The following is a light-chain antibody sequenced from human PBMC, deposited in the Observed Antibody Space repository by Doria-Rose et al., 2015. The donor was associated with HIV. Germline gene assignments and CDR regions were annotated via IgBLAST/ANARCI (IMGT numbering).Light chain of an antibody. Sequence: QSVLTQPPSVSAAPGQKVTISCSGSSSNIGNNYVSWYQQLPGTAPKLLIYDNNKRPSGIPDRFSGSKSGTSATLGVTGLQTGDEADYCCGTWDSSLSAGWVFGGGTKLTVL. CDR3: GTWDSSLSAGWV. J-gene: IGLJ3*02. CDR2: DNN. V-gene: IGLV1-51*01. CDR1: SSNIGNNY.